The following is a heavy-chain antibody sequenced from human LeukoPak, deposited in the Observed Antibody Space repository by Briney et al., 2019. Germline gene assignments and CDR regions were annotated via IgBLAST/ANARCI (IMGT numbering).Heavy chain of an antibody. J-gene: IGHJ4*02. V-gene: IGHV4-59*08. D-gene: IGHD3-22*01. Sequence: SETLSLTCTVAGGSISSYYWSWIRQPPGKGLEWIGYIYYSGSTNYNPSLKSRVTISVDTSKNQFSLKLSSVTAADTAVYYCARHGMSGYYYTYFDYWGQGTLVTVSS. CDR3: ARHGMSGYYYTYFDY. CDR2: IYYSGST. CDR1: GGSISSYY.